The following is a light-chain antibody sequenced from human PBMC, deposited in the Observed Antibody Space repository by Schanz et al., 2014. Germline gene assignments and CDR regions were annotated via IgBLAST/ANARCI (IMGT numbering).Light chain of an antibody. J-gene: IGKJ2*01. CDR3: QHLNTYPYT. Sequence: IQLTQSPSSLSASVGDRVTITCRASQDISTYLAWYQQKPGIPPKLLIHSASTLQIGVPSRFSGSGSGTDFTLTMSSLQPEDFASYYCQHLNTYPYTFGQGTKLDLK. CDR1: QDISTY. V-gene: IGKV1-9*01. CDR2: SAS.